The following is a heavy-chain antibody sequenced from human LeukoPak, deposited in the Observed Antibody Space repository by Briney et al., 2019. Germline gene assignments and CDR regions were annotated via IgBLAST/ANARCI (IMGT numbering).Heavy chain of an antibody. V-gene: IGHV3-11*01. Sequence: GGSLRLSCAASGFTFSDYYMSWIRQTPGKGLEWVSYITTSANPMYYADSVKGRFTISRDNAKNSVSPQMNSLRAEDTAVYYCARARQEGYSSTWYRSRSFDYWGQGTLVTVSS. CDR1: GFTFSDYY. D-gene: IGHD6-13*01. CDR2: ITTSANPM. J-gene: IGHJ4*02. CDR3: ARARQEGYSSTWYRSRSFDY.